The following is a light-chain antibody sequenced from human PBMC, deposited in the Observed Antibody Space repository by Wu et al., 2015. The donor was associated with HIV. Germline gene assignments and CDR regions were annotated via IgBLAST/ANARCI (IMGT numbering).Light chain of an antibody. CDR2: GAS. CDR1: QDITTF. V-gene: IGKV1-17*03. Sequence: DIQMTQSPSAMSASVGDRVAITCRASQDITTFLAWFRQRPGSVPERLIHGASNLDSGVPSRFTASGSGTEFTLTINSLQPEDFATYFCLQHKNXPPTFGGGTRVE. J-gene: IGKJ4*01. CDR3: LQHKNXPPT.